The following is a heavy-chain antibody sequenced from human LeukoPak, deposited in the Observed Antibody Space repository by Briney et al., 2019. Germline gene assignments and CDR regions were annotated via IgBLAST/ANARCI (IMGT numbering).Heavy chain of an antibody. CDR2: ISTSGSTI. Sequence: GGSLRLSCAASGFTFSDYYMSWIRQAPGKGLEWVSYISTSGSTINYADSVKGRFTISRDNAENSLYLQMNSLRAEDTAVYYCARDRPYYGSGSYYHYWGQGTLVTVSS. D-gene: IGHD3-10*01. CDR1: GFTFSDYY. V-gene: IGHV3-11*01. CDR3: ARDRPYYGSGSYYHY. J-gene: IGHJ4*02.